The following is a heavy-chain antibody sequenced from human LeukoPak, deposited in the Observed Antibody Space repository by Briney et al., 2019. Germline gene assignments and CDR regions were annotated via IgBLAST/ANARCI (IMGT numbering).Heavy chain of an antibody. Sequence: GGSLRLSCAASGFTFTTYAMSWVRQAPGKGLEWVSSVSKSDGTTYYADSVKGRLTISRDNSKNTLHLQMNGLRAEDTAVYYCARGSYGMDVWGQGTTVIVSS. CDR3: ARGSYGMDV. CDR1: GFTFTTYA. V-gene: IGHV3-23*01. J-gene: IGHJ6*02. CDR2: VSKSDGTT.